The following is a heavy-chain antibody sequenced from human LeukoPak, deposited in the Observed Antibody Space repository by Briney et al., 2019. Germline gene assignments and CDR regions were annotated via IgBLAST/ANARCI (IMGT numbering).Heavy chain of an antibody. CDR1: GFTFSSYS. V-gene: IGHV3-21*01. J-gene: IGHJ6*03. CDR3: ARVFPGDDYYYYMDV. CDR2: ISSSSSYI. D-gene: IGHD7-27*01. Sequence: GGSLRLSCAASGFTFSSYSMNWVRQAPGKGLEWVSSISSSSSYIYYADSVKGRFTISRDNAKNSLYLQMNSLRAEDTAVYYCARVFPGDDYYYYMDVWGKGTTVTGSS.